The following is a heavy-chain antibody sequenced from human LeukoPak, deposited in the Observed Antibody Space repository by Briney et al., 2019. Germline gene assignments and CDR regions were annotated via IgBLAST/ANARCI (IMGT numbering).Heavy chain of an antibody. CDR2: IYRSGST. D-gene: IGHD1-14*01. J-gene: IGHJ4*02. CDR1: GYSISSGYY. Sequence: SETLSLTCTVSGYSISSGYYWGWIRQPPGKGLEWIGSIYRSGSTYYNPSLKSRVTISVDKSKNQFSLKLSSVTAADTAVYYCAGLSFDRSGYWGQGTLVTVSS. CDR3: AGLSFDRSGY. V-gene: IGHV4-38-2*02.